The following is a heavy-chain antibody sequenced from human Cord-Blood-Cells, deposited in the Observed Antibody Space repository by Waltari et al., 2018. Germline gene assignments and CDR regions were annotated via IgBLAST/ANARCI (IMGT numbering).Heavy chain of an antibody. CDR3: AMTVTTTDAFDI. J-gene: IGHJ3*02. V-gene: IGHV4-34*01. CDR1: GGSFSGYY. CDR2: IKHSGST. Sequence: QVQLQQWGAGLLKPSETLSLTCAAYGGSFSGYYWSWIRQPPGKGLEWIGEIKHSGSTNYNPSLKSRVTISVDTSKNQFSLKLSSVTAADTAVYYRAMTVTTTDAFDIWGQGTMVTVSS. D-gene: IGHD4-17*01.